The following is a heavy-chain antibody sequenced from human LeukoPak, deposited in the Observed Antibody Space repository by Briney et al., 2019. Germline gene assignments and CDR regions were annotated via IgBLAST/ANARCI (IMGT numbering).Heavy chain of an antibody. Sequence: SQTLSLTCAISGDSVSSKNGAWNWIRQSPSRGLEWLGRTYYRPKWYDEYADSVKGRVTISPDTSKNQFSLHVYSVTPEDTAVYCCARDLGTSGWYTFDFWGQGTLVTVSS. J-gene: IGHJ5*01. V-gene: IGHV6-1*01. CDR2: TYYRPKWYD. CDR1: GDSVSSKNGA. CDR3: ARDLGTSGWYTFDF. D-gene: IGHD6-19*01.